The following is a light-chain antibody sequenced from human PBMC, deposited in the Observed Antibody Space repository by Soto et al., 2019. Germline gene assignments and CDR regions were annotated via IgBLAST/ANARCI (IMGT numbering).Light chain of an antibody. CDR3: QHYGASPRT. Sequence: EIVLTQSPGTLSLFPGERATLSCRASQTITSTHLAWYQQKPGQAPRLLIYGVSNRASDFPDRFSGSGSGTDFTLTISGLEPDDFAVYYCQHYGASPRTFGQGTKVEI. J-gene: IGKJ1*01. V-gene: IGKV3-20*01. CDR1: QTITSTH. CDR2: GVS.